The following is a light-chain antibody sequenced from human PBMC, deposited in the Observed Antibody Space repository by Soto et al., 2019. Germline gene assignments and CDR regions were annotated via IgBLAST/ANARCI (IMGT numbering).Light chain of an antibody. CDR2: DAS. CDR1: QSITRSY. V-gene: IGKV3-20*01. J-gene: IGKJ1*01. Sequence: EIVLTQSPGTLSLSPGERATLSCRASQSITRSYIAWYQQKPGQAPRLLIYDASSRATGIPDRFGGSGSGTDFTLTISRLEPEDFAVYYCQQCSSSPETFGQGTKVEIK. CDR3: QQCSSSPET.